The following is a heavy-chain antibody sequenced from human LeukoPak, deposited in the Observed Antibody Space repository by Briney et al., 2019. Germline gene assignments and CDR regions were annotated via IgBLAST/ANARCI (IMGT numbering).Heavy chain of an antibody. CDR3: AKGGQQLAKNDY. D-gene: IGHD6-13*01. CDR2: ISAGGGDT. CDR1: GFTFRIYA. Sequence: GGSLSLSCAASGFTFRIYAVSWVRQAPGKGLEWVSSISAGGGDTYYADSVKGRFTISRDNSKNTLYLQMSSLSAEDTAVYYCAKGGQQLAKNDYWGQGTLVTVSS. J-gene: IGHJ4*02. V-gene: IGHV3-23*01.